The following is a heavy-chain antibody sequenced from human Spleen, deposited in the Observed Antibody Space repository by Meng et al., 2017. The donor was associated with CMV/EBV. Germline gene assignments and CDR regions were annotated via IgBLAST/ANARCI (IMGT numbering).Heavy chain of an antibody. J-gene: IGHJ4*02. D-gene: IGHD1-7*01. CDR3: ARDHPHPNWNYGPDYWNYGPDY. CDR2: INSDGSST. Sequence: YWMYWVRQAPGKGLEWVSRINSDGSSTGYADSVKGRFTISRDNAENTLYLQMSSLRAEDTAIYYCARDHPHPNWNYGPDYWNYGPDYWGQGTLVTVSS. V-gene: IGHV3-74*01. CDR1: YW.